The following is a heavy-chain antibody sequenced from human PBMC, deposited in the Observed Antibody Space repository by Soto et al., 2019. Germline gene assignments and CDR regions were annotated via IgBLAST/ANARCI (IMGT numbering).Heavy chain of an antibody. Sequence: GASVKVSCKASGYTFTSYGISWVRQAPGQGLEWMGWISAYNGNTNYAQKLQGRVTMTTDTSTSTAYMELRSLRSDDTAVYYCARETVDIVVVPAATRIYGMYVWGQGTTVTVSS. CDR1: GYTFTSYG. CDR3: ARETVDIVVVPAATRIYGMYV. D-gene: IGHD2-2*01. V-gene: IGHV1-18*04. J-gene: IGHJ6*02. CDR2: ISAYNGNT.